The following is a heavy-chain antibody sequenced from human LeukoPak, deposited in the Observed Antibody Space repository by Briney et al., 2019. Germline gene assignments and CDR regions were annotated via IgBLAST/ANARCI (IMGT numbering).Heavy chain of an antibody. D-gene: IGHD6-19*01. V-gene: IGHV4-39*01. CDR2: IYYSGDT. Sequence: SETLSLTCTVSGGSVSSNSYYWAWIRQPPGKGLEWIGSIYYSGDTYYSPSLKSRVTTSVGTSMNQLSLKLSSVTAGDTAVYYCVRAVKTKGDFWGEGTLVTVSS. CDR1: GGSVSSNSYY. CDR3: VRAVKTKGDF. J-gene: IGHJ4*02.